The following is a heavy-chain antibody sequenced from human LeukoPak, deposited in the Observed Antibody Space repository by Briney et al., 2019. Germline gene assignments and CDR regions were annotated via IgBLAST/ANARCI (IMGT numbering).Heavy chain of an antibody. Sequence: PSETLSLTCTVSGYSISSNYYWGWVRQPPGKGLEWIGSIYHSGSTNYNPSLKSRVTISVETSKSQFSLKLNSVTAADTAVYYCARHDTTSGTYYRRRTWFDPWGQGTLVTVSS. CDR2: IYHSGST. CDR1: GYSISSNYY. CDR3: ARHDTTSGTYYRRRTWFDP. D-gene: IGHD3-10*01. J-gene: IGHJ5*02. V-gene: IGHV4-38-2*02.